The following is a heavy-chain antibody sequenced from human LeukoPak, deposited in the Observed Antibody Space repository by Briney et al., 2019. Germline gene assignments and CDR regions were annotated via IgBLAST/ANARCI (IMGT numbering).Heavy chain of an antibody. V-gene: IGHV1-8*01. Sequence: GASVKVSCKASGYTFTSYDINWVRQATGQGLEWMGWMNPNSGNTGYAQKFLGRVTMTRNTSISTAYMELSSLRSEDTAVYYCARGVKPYYYDSGGYYDDYWGQGTLVTVSS. D-gene: IGHD3-22*01. J-gene: IGHJ4*02. CDR1: GYTFTSYD. CDR2: MNPNSGNT. CDR3: ARGVKPYYYDSGGYYDDY.